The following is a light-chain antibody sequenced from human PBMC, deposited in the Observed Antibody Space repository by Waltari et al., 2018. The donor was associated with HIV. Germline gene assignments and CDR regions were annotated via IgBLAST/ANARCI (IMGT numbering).Light chain of an antibody. CDR3: ETLDDNLNGPV. V-gene: IGLV1-44*01. Sequence: QSVLTQPPSASGTPGQRVTISCSGSSSNIGNNAVSWYQQFPGTAPKLLIYSNNQRPPGVPGRFSGSKSGTSASLAISGLQSEDEANYYCETLDDNLNGPVFGGGTKLTVL. CDR1: SSNIGNNA. J-gene: IGLJ2*01. CDR2: SNN.